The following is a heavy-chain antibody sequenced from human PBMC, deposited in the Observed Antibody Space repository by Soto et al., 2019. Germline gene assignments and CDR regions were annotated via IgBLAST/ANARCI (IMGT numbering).Heavy chain of an antibody. Sequence: EVQLLESGGGLVQPGGSLRLSCAASGFTFSSHAMSWVRQAPGKGLEWVSGISGSGDNTFYADSVKGRFTTSRDNSKNTLYRQMNSLRAEDTANFYCAKVSWGSTASSPDCWAQGTLVTVSS. J-gene: IGHJ4*02. CDR2: ISGSGDNT. CDR3: AKVSWGSTASSPDC. CDR1: GFTFSSHA. D-gene: IGHD3-16*01. V-gene: IGHV3-23*01.